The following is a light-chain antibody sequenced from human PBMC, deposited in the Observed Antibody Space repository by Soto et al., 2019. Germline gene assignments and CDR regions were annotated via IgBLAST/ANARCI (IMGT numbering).Light chain of an antibody. V-gene: IGLV1-51*01. CDR1: SSNVGGNS. Sequence: GLAQPPSVSAAPGQKVAIAFSGSSSNVGGNSVSWYQQLPGTAPKLLIYDDNKRPSGIPDRFSGSKSGTSATLGITGFQTGDEADYYCGSWDSSLSAYVFGTGTKVTVL. CDR3: GSWDSSLSAYV. J-gene: IGLJ1*01. CDR2: DDN.